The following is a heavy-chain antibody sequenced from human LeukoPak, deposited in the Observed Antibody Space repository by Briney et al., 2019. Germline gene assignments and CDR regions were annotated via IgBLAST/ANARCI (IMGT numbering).Heavy chain of an antibody. CDR2: IIPIFGTA. CDR3: ARAPPRGVILDY. J-gene: IGHJ4*01. D-gene: IGHD3-10*01. Sequence: SVKVSCKASGGTFSSYAMSWVRQAPGQGLEWMGGIIPIFGTANYAQKFQGRVTITADKSTSTAYMELSSLRSEDTAVYYCARAPPRGVILDYWGQGTLVTVSS. V-gene: IGHV1-69*06. CDR1: GGTFSSYA.